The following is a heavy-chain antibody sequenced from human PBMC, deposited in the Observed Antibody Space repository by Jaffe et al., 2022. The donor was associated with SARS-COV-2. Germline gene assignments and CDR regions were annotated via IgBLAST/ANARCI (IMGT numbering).Heavy chain of an antibody. CDR2: IKSKTDGGTT. V-gene: IGHV3-15*01. CDR1: GFTFSNAW. D-gene: IGHD3-9*01. J-gene: IGHJ4*02. Sequence: EVQLVESGGGLVKPGGSLRLSCAASGFTFSNAWMSWVRQAPGKGLEWVGRIKSKTDGGTTDYAAPVKGRFTISRDDSKNTLYLQMNSLKTEDTAVYYCTTDYDILTGYYEFDYWGQGTLVTVSS. CDR3: TTDYDILTGYYEFDY.